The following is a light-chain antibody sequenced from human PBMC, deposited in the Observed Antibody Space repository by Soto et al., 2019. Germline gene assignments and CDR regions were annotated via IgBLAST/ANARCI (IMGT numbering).Light chain of an antibody. CDR1: QSISDT. V-gene: IGKV3-15*01. Sequence: EIVMTQSPATLSVSPGGRATLSCRASQSISDTLAWYQQKPGQAPRLLIYGASKRATGFPARFSGSGSGTDFTLTISGLQPEDFATYYCQQLKTYPPTFGQGTKVDIK. CDR2: GAS. CDR3: QQLKTYPPT. J-gene: IGKJ1*01.